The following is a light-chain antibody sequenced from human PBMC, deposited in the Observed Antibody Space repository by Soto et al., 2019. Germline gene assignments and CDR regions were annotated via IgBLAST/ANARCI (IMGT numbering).Light chain of an antibody. Sequence: DVAMTESPLSLPVSLGQRASISCRSSQSLVHSDGNTYLNWFQQRPGQSPRRMIYKVYNRDSGVPDRFSGSGSGTDFTLKISRVEAEDVGVSYCMQGTPWPPITFGQGTRLEIK. CDR1: QSLVHSDGNTY. CDR2: KVY. V-gene: IGKV2-30*02. J-gene: IGKJ5*01. CDR3: MQGTPWPPIT.